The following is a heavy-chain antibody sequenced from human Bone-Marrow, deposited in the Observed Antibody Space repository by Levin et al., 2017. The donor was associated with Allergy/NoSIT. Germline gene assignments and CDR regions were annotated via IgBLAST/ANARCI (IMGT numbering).Heavy chain of an antibody. J-gene: IGHJ4*02. CDR3: TRDGTSCSMATGRGCFDY. CDR1: GFTFSSYN. V-gene: IGHV3-21*01. D-gene: IGHD2-2*01. CDR2: ISSSSSYI. Sequence: GESLKISCAASGFTFSSYNMNWVRQAPGKGLEWVSSISSSSSYIYYADSVKGRFTISRDNAKNSLYLQMNSLRAEDTAVYYCTRDGTSCSMATGRGCFDYWGRGTLVTVSS.